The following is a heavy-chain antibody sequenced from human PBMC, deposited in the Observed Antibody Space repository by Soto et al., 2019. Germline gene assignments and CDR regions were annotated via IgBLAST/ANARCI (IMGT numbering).Heavy chain of an antibody. CDR2: AYYSGST. CDR3: ARDRSTYGGGGTGEVKENWFDP. D-gene: IGHD2-8*01. V-gene: IGHV4-59*01. CDR1: GGSISHYY. J-gene: IGHJ5*02. Sequence: SETLSLTCTVSGGSISHYYWSWIRQSPGKGLEWIGYAYYSGSTDYNPSLKSRVTMSVDTSKNQVSLKLNSVTTADTAVYYCARDRSTYGGGGTGEVKENWFDPWGPGTLVTVS.